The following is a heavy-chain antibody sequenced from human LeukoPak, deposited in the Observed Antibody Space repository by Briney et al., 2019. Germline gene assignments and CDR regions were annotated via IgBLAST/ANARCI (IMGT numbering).Heavy chain of an antibody. CDR2: IIPILGIA. Sequence: VASVKVSCKASGGTFSSYAISWVRQAPGQGLEWMGRIIPILGIANYAQKFQGRVTITADKSTSTAYMELSSLRSEDTAVYYCTRDRGYCRNSDCYHYYMDVWGGGTTVTVSS. V-gene: IGHV1-69*04. CDR3: TRDRGYCRNSDCYHYYMDV. J-gene: IGHJ6*03. D-gene: IGHD2-8*01. CDR1: GGTFSSYA.